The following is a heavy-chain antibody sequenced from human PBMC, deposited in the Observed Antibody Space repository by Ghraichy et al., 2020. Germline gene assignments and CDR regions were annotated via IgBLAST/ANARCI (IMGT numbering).Heavy chain of an antibody. CDR3: ARDGGSSWSGGFYYYYGMDV. D-gene: IGHD6-13*01. Sequence: SETLSLTCTVSGGSVSSGSYYWSWIRQPPGKGLEWIGYIYYSGSTNYNPSLKSRVTISVDTSKNQFSLKLSSVTAADTAVYYCARDGGSSWSGGFYYYYGMDVWGQGTTVTVSS. CDR1: GGSVSSGSYY. CDR2: IYYSGST. J-gene: IGHJ6*02. V-gene: IGHV4-61*01.